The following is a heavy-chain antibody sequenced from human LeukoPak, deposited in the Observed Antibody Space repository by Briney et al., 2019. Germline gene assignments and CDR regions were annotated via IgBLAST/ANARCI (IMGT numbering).Heavy chain of an antibody. CDR3: ASGVSIWLGNAFDF. Sequence: GGSLRLSCAASGFTVSSNYMSWVRQAPGKGLEWVSVIYSGGSTYYADSVKGRFTISRDNAKNTLYLQMNSLRSEDTAVYYCASGVSIWLGNAFDFWGQGTMVTVSS. V-gene: IGHV3-53*01. D-gene: IGHD3-10*01. CDR1: GFTVSSNY. CDR2: IYSGGST. J-gene: IGHJ3*01.